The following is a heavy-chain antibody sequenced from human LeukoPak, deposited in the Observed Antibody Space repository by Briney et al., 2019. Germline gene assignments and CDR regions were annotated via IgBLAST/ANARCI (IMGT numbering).Heavy chain of an antibody. Sequence: ASVKVSCKASGGTFSSYAISWVRQAPGQGLEWMGGIIPIFGTANYAQKFQGRVTITTDESTSTAYMELSSLRSEDTAVYHCARAGDSTPVARSYYYYMDVWGKGTTVTVSS. CDR2: IIPIFGTA. V-gene: IGHV1-69*05. CDR3: ARAGDSTPVARSYYYYMDV. J-gene: IGHJ6*03. CDR1: GGTFSSYA. D-gene: IGHD3-22*01.